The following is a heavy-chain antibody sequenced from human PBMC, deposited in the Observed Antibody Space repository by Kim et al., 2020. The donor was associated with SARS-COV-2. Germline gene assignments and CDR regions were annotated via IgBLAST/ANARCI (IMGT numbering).Heavy chain of an antibody. CDR3: AKADGFGAYCGGDCYSV. Sequence: GGSLRLSCAASGFTFSSYAMSWVRQAPGKGLEWVSAISGSGGSTYYADSVKGRFTISRDNSKNTLYLQMNSLRAEDTAVYYCAKADGFGAYCGGDCYSVWGQGNLVTVSA. J-gene: IGHJ4*02. V-gene: IGHV3-23*01. CDR1: GFTFSSYA. CDR2: ISGSGGST. D-gene: IGHD2-21*02.